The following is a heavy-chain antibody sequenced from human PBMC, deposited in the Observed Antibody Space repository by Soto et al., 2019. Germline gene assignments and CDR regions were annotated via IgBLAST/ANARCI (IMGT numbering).Heavy chain of an antibody. Sequence: TSETLSLTCSVSGVSIRSNYWTWIRQSPGKGLEWIGYIYFTGTTNYNPSLKSRVSISLDTSKNQMSLKFNSMTAADTAVYYCARGDGYYDLWSGYFDPWGQGTLVTVSS. CDR1: GVSIRSNY. D-gene: IGHD3-3*01. J-gene: IGHJ5*02. V-gene: IGHV4-59*01. CDR2: IYFTGTT. CDR3: ARGDGYYDLWSGYFDP.